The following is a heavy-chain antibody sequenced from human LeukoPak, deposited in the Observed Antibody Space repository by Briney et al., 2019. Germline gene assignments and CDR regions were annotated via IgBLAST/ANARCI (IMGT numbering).Heavy chain of an antibody. Sequence: GASVKVSCKASGYTFTTYDINWVRQATGQGLEWMGWMNPNSGDTGYAQKFQGRVTMARNTSISTAYMELSSLRSEDTAVYYCARGWTSGVYYYYYIDVWGKGTTVTISS. V-gene: IGHV1-8*01. CDR3: ARGWTSGVYYYYYIDV. CDR2: MNPNSGDT. CDR1: GYTFTTYD. D-gene: IGHD1-1*01. J-gene: IGHJ6*03.